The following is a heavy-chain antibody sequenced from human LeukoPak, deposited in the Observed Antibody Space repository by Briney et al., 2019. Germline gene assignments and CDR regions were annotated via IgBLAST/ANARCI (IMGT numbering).Heavy chain of an antibody. CDR2: INPSGGST. CDR3: ARAGITMVRGVIGHFDY. D-gene: IGHD3-10*01. V-gene: IGHV1-46*01. J-gene: IGHJ4*02. CDR1: GYTFTSCY. Sequence: ASVKVSCKASGYTFTSCYMHWVRQAPGQGLEWMGIINPSGGSTSYAQKFQGRVTMTRDTSTSTVYMELSSLRSEDTAVYYCARAGITMVRGVIGHFDYWGQGTLVTVSS.